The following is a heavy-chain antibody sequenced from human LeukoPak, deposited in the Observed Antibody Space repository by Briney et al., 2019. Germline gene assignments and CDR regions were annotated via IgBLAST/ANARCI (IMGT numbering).Heavy chain of an antibody. CDR3: ARVRELLHYFDY. D-gene: IGHD1-26*01. V-gene: IGHV1-2*02. CDR1: GYTFTGYY. Sequence: ASVKVSYKASGYTFTGYYMHWVRQAPGQGLEWMGWINPNSGGTNYAQKFQGRVTMTRDTSISTAYMELSRLRSDDTAAYYCARVRELLHYFDYWGQGTLVTVSS. CDR2: INPNSGGT. J-gene: IGHJ4*02.